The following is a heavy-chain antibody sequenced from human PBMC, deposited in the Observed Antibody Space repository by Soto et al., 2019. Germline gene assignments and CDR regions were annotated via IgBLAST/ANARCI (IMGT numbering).Heavy chain of an antibody. CDR3: AKVVGVRGNYYYYGMDV. J-gene: IGHJ6*04. V-gene: IGHV3-30*18. D-gene: IGHD1-26*01. CDR1: GFTFSSYG. Sequence: GGSLRLSCAASGFTFSSYGMHWVRQAPGKGLEWVAVISYDGSNKYYADSVKGRFTISRDNSKNTLYLQMNSLRAEDTAVYYCAKVVGVRGNYYYYGMDVWGKGTTVTVSS. CDR2: ISYDGSNK.